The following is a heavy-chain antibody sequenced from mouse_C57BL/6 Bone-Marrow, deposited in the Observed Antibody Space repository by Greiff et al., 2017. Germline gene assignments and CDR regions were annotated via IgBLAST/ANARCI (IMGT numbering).Heavy chain of an antibody. D-gene: IGHD2-4*01. CDR2: IDPETGGT. V-gene: IGHV1-15*01. J-gene: IGHJ2*01. CDR1: GYTFTDYE. CDR3: TREDYDDY. Sequence: QVQLKQSGAELVRPGASVTLSCKASGYTFTDYEMHWVKQTPVHGLEWIGAIDPETGGTAYNQKFKGKATLTADKSSSTAYMELRSLTSEDSAVYYCTREDYDDYWGQGTTLTVSS.